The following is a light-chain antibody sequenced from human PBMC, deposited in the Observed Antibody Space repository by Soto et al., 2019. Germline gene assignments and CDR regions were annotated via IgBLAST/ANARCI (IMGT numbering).Light chain of an antibody. Sequence: DIQMTQSPSSLSASVGDRVTITCRSSQTIDNDIDWYVQRPGKVPELLISGTFSLESGVPSRFSGSGSGTDFTLTINSLQPEDFATYYCQQGYNTPLTFGGGTKVEIK. CDR1: QTIDND. V-gene: IGKV1-39*01. J-gene: IGKJ4*01. CDR3: QQGYNTPLT. CDR2: GTF.